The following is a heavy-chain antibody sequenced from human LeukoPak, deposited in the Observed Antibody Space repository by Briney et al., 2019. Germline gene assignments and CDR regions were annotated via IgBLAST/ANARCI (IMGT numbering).Heavy chain of an antibody. D-gene: IGHD1-7*01. V-gene: IGHV4-34*01. CDR1: DGSFSDYY. CDR2: INYSGRT. J-gene: IGHJ6*03. CDR3: ARGVRGSTSWNSYYNYFYLDV. Sequence: SETLSLTCAVFDGSFSDYYWSWVRQPPGKGLEWIGEINYSGRTNYYPSLTSRATLSIDTSKNQFSLKLSSVTVADTAVYYCARGVRGSTSWNSYYNYFYLDVWGKGTTVTVS.